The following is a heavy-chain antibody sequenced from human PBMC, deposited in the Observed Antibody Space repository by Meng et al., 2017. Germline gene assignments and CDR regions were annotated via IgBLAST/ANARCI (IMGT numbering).Heavy chain of an antibody. Sequence: GESLKISCAASGFTFSSYWMHWVRQAPGKGLVWVSRINSDGSSTSYADSVKGRFTISRDNAKNTLYLQMNSLRAEDTAVYYCARDAYYYDSSGYRAMEDYYYGMDVWGQGTTVTVSS. CDR2: INSDGSST. D-gene: IGHD3-22*01. CDR1: GFTFSSYW. CDR3: ARDAYYYDSSGYRAMEDYYYGMDV. V-gene: IGHV3-74*01. J-gene: IGHJ6*02.